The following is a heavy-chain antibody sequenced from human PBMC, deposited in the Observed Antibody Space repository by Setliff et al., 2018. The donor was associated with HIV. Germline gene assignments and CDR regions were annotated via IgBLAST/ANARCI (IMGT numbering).Heavy chain of an antibody. CDR2: IIPVFGTA. V-gene: IGHV1-69*06. CDR1: GYTFTSYD. CDR3: AKDDVPRDFDI. Sequence: GASVKVSCKASGYTFTSYDINWVRQAAGQGLEWMGRIIPVFGTANYAQNFQGRVTITADKSTSTAYMELSSLRSDDTAVYYCAKDDVPRDFDIWGQGTMVTVSS. J-gene: IGHJ3*02.